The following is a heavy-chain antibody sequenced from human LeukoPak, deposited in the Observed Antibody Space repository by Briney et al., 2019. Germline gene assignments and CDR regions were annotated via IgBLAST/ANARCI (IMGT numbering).Heavy chain of an antibody. CDR1: GFNFNTYA. CDR3: VRGSYGAYDY. V-gene: IGHV3-21*01. D-gene: IGHD4-17*01. CDR2: ISSDSSYI. J-gene: IGHJ4*02. Sequence: GGSLRLSCAASGFNFNTYAMNWVRQAPGKGLEWVSSISSDSSYIYYADAVHGRFTVSRDNAKYSLYLQMNSLRAEDTAVYYCVRGSYGAYDYWGQGSLVTVSS.